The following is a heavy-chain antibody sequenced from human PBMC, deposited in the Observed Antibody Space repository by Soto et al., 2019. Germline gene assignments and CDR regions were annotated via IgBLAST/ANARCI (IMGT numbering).Heavy chain of an antibody. CDR2: INSRDDTT. V-gene: IGHV3-48*01. D-gene: IGHD4-17*01. J-gene: IGHJ4*02. Sequence: EVQLVESGGGLVQPGGPLRLSCAASGFIFSAHIMYWVRQAPGKGLEWVSSINSRDDTTYYADSVKGRFTISRDNAKNSLYLQMNSLRAEETAIYYCLNGDYYVGQGTLVTVSS. CDR1: GFIFSAHI. CDR3: LNGDYY.